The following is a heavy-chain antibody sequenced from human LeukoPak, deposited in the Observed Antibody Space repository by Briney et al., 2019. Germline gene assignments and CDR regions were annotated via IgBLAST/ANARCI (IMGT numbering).Heavy chain of an antibody. V-gene: IGHV1-69*05. D-gene: IGHD3-22*01. J-gene: IGHJ3*02. CDR1: GGTFSSYA. CDR2: IIPIFGTA. Sequence: SVKVSCKASGGTFSSYAISWVRQAPGQGLEWMGRIIPIFGTANYAQKFQGRVTITTDESTSTAYMELSSLRSEDTAVYYCARESYYDSSGYYENDAFDIWGQGTMATVSS. CDR3: ARESYYDSSGYYENDAFDI.